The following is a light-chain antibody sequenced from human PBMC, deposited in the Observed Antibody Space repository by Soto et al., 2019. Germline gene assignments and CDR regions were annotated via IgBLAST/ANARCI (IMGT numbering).Light chain of an antibody. J-gene: IGKJ1*01. CDR2: GAS. Sequence: EIALTQSPATLSLPPGERATLSCRASQSVSSSYLAWFQQKPGQSPRLLIYGASNRATGIPDRFSGSGSGTDFTLTISKLEPEDFAVYLCQQYGGSPRTFGQGTKVDIK. CDR1: QSVSSSY. CDR3: QQYGGSPRT. V-gene: IGKV3-20*01.